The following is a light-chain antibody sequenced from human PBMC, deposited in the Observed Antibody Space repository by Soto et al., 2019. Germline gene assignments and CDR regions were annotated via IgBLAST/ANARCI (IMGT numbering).Light chain of an antibody. CDR2: DAS. Sequence: EIVMTQSPATLSVSPWERATLSCRASQSVSTYLAWYQQKPGQAPRLLIYDASNRATGIPARFSGSGSGTDFTLTISRLEHEDFAVYYCQLYGTSPPFGQGTRLEIK. V-gene: IGKV3-11*01. CDR3: QLYGTSPP. CDR1: QSVSTY. J-gene: IGKJ5*01.